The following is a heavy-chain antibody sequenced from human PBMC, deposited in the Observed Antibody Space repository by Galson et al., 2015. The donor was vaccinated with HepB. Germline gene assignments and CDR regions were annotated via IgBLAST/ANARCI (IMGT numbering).Heavy chain of an antibody. CDR2: IIPIFGTA. CDR1: GGTFSSYA. V-gene: IGHV1-69*13. CDR3: ARDRVVVVAATLFNWFDP. J-gene: IGHJ5*02. D-gene: IGHD2-15*01. Sequence: SVKVSCKASGGTFSSYAISWVRQAPGQGLEWMGGIIPIFGTANYAQKFQGRVTITADESTSTAYMELSSLRSEDTAVYYCARDRVVVVAATLFNWFDPWGQGTLVTVSS.